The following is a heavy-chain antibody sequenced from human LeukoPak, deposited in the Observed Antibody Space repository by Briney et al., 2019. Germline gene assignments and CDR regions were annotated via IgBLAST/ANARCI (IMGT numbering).Heavy chain of an antibody. CDR1: GFTFSSYG. V-gene: IGHV3-33*01. CDR2: IWYDGSNK. J-gene: IGHJ4*02. Sequence: AGGSLRLSCAASGFTFSSYGMHWVRQAPGKGLEWAAVIWYDGSNKYYADSVKGRFTISRDNSKNTLYLQMNSLRAEDTAVYYCASAPFGELSFDYWGQGTLVTVSS. D-gene: IGHD3-10*01. CDR3: ASAPFGELSFDY.